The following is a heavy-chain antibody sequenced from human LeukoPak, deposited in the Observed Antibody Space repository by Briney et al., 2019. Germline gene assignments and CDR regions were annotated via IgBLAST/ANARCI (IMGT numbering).Heavy chain of an antibody. CDR3: VRGQATAWGLDY. J-gene: IGHJ4*02. CDR2: ISYDGSNK. V-gene: IGHV3-30-3*01. CDR1: GFTFSSYA. D-gene: IGHD6-13*01. Sequence: QPGRSLKLSCAASGFTFSSYAMHWVRQAPGKGLEWVAVISYDGSNKYYADSVKGRFTISRDNSKNTLYLQMNSLRAEDTALYYCVRGQATAWGLDYWGQGTLVTVSS.